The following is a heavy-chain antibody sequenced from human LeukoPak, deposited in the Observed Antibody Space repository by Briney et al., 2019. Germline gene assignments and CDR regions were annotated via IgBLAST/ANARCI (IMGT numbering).Heavy chain of an antibody. CDR2: IKQDGSEK. Sequence: GGSLRLSCAASGFTFSNYWMSWVRQAPGKGLEWVANIKQDGSEKYYMDSVKGRFTISRDNAKNSLYLQMDILKPEDTAFYYCAKVDGYNSGWYDSWGQGTLVTVSS. CDR3: AKVDGYNSGWYDS. D-gene: IGHD6-19*01. V-gene: IGHV3-7*03. CDR1: GFTFSNYW. J-gene: IGHJ5*01.